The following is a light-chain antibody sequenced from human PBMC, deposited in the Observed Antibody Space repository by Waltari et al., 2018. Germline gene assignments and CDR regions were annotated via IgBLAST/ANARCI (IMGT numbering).Light chain of an antibody. CDR3: QNHERLPAV. V-gene: IGKV3-20*01. Sequence: ESATLSCRASQSISRYLAGYQQRPGQAPRLLIYAASSRATVIPDRFSGSGSGTDFSPTISRLEPEDFAVYFCQNHERLPAVFGQGTKVEIK. J-gene: IGKJ1*01. CDR2: AAS. CDR1: QSISRY.